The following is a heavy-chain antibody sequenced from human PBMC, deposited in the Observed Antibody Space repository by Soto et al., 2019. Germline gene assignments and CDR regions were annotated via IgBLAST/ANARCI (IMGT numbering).Heavy chain of an antibody. CDR1: GYTFTSYG. D-gene: IGHD3-10*01. Sequence: QVQLVQSGAEVKKPGASVKVSCKASGYTFTSYGISWVRQAPGQGLEWMGWISAYNGNTNYAQKLQGRVTMTTDTSTSTGYMELGSLRSDDTAVYYCARDRGFGELYYYYGMDVWGQGTTVTVSS. J-gene: IGHJ6*02. CDR3: ARDRGFGELYYYYGMDV. CDR2: ISAYNGNT. V-gene: IGHV1-18*01.